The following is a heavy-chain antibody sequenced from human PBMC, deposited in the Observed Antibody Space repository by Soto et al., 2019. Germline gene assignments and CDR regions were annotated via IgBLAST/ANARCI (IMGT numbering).Heavy chain of an antibody. D-gene: IGHD2-21*02. CDR1: GGSISSY. CDR2: IYNAGTT. J-gene: IGHJ6*02. V-gene: IGHV4-59*01. Sequence: SETLSLTCTVSGGSISSYWSWIRQPPGKGLEWIGYIYNAGTTKYNPSLNSRVTISVDTSKNQVSLRLNSVTAADTAVYYCARDLWGYCGTDCYPLDVWGQGTTVTVSS. CDR3: ARDLWGYCGTDCYPLDV.